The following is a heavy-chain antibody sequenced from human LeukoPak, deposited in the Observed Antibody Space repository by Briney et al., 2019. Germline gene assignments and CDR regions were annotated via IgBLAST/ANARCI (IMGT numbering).Heavy chain of an antibody. CDR1: GFTFSSYS. CDR2: ISSSSSYI. V-gene: IGHV3-21*01. Sequence: GGSLRLSCAASGFTFSSYSMNWVRQAPGKGLEWVSSISSSSSYIYYADSVKGRFTISRGNAKNSLYLQMNSLRAEDTAVYYCARDIFWSGYYSYYYYYMDVWGKGTTVTVSS. D-gene: IGHD3-3*01. J-gene: IGHJ6*03. CDR3: ARDIFWSGYYSYYYYYMDV.